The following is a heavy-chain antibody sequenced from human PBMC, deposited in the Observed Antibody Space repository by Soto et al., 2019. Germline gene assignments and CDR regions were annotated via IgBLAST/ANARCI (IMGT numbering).Heavy chain of an antibody. D-gene: IGHD3-10*01. V-gene: IGHV1-46*01. Sequence: QVQLVQSRAEVKKPGASVKVSCKASGYTFSSYYMHWVRQAPGQGLEWMGVINPSGDSTTYAQQFQGRVTMTKDTSTSTLYMELSSLRSEDTAVYYCARDWEFGFWGQGTLVTVSS. J-gene: IGHJ4*02. CDR1: GYTFSSYY. CDR3: ARDWEFGF. CDR2: INPSGDST.